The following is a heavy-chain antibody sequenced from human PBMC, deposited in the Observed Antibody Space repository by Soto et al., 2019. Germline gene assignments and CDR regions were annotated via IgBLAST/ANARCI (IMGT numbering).Heavy chain of an antibody. J-gene: IGHJ4*02. CDR3: ARGRYGDY. CDR1: GYAFTTYG. V-gene: IGHV1-18*01. Sequence: QVHLVQSGADVKKPGASVKVSCQGSGYAFTTYGITWVRQAPGQGLEWMGWISAHNGNTNYAQKLQGRVTVTRDTSTSTAYMELTSLRYDDTAVDYCARGRYGDYWGQGALVTVSS. CDR2: ISAHNGNT. D-gene: IGHD1-1*01.